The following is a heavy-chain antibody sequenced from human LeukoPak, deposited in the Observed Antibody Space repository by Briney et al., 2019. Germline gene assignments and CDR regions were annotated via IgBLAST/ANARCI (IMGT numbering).Heavy chain of an antibody. V-gene: IGHV3-11*01. CDR1: GFTFSDYY. D-gene: IGHD5/OR15-5a*01. Sequence: GESLRLSCAASGFTFSDYYMSWIRQAPGKGLEWVSYISSSGSTIYYADSVKGRFTISRDNAKNSLYLQMNSLRAEDTAVYYCARDGYSVYDLPDYWGQGTLVTVSS. CDR2: ISSSGSTI. CDR3: ARDGYSVYDLPDY. J-gene: IGHJ4*02.